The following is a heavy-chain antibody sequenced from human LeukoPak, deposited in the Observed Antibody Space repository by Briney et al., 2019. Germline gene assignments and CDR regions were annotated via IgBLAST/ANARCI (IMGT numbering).Heavy chain of an antibody. CDR3: ARDYPYSSSSLSYYYYGMDV. CDR1: GYTFTSYG. CDR2: ISAYNGNT. V-gene: IGHV1-18*01. Sequence: ASVTVSCKASGYTFTSYGISWVRQAPGQGLEWMGWISAYNGNTNYAQKLQGRVTMTTDTSTSTAYMEPRSLRSDDTAVYYCARDYPYSSSSLSYYYYGMDVWGQGTTVTVSS. J-gene: IGHJ6*02. D-gene: IGHD6-6*01.